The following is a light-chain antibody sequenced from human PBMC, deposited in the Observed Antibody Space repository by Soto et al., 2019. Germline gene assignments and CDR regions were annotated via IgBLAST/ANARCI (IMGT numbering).Light chain of an antibody. CDR1: SSDVGGYNY. CDR2: EVN. CDR3: SSSTTSSTIV. V-gene: IGLV2-14*01. J-gene: IGLJ1*01. Sequence: QSALAQPASVSGSPGQSITISCTGTSSDVGGYNYVSWYQQRPGKAPKLMIYEVNNRPSGISNRFSGSKSGNTASLTISGLQAEDEADYSCSSSTTSSTIVFGTGTKVTVL.